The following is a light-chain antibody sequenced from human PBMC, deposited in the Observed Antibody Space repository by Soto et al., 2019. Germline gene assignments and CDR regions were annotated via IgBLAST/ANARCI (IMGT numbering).Light chain of an antibody. CDR2: GAS. CDR3: QQYGSSPLT. J-gene: IGKJ4*01. V-gene: IGKV3-20*01. Sequence: DMVLTQSPATLSVSPGESATLSCRASQSVSSNLAWYQQKPGQAPRLLIYGASSRATGIPDRFSGSGSGTDFTLTISRLEPEDFAVYYCQQYGSSPLTFGGGTKVDIK. CDR1: QSVSSN.